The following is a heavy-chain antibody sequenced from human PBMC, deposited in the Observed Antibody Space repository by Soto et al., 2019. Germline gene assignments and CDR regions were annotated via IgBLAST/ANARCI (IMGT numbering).Heavy chain of an antibody. CDR3: ARDFSRFYYDTSGYFPDY. CDR1: GYSFTSYY. CDR2: INPRGGST. D-gene: IGHD3-22*01. V-gene: IGHV1-46*03. Sequence: GASVKVSCKASGYSFTSYYVHWVRQAPGQGLEWMGMINPRGGSTSYSHKFQDRLTLTRDTSTSTVYMEMSSLRSEDTAVYFCARDFSRFYYDTSGYFPDYWGPGTVVTSPQ. J-gene: IGHJ4*02.